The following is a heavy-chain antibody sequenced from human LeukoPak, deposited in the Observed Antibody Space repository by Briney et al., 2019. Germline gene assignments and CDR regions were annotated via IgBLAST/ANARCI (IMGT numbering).Heavy chain of an antibody. CDR1: VFTFSSYG. V-gene: IGHV3-30*02. Sequence: GGSLRLSCAASVFTFSSYGMHWVRQAPGKGLEWVAFIRYDGSNKYYADSVKGRFTISRDNSKNTLYLQMNSLRAEDTAVYYCAKSLGYCGSTSCPFDYWGQGTLVTVSS. CDR3: AKSLGYCGSTSCPFDY. D-gene: IGHD2-2*01. CDR2: IRYDGSNK. J-gene: IGHJ4*02.